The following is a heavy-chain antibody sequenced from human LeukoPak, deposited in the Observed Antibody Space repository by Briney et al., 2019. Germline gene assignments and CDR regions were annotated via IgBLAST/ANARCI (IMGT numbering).Heavy chain of an antibody. V-gene: IGHV3-7*03. CDR1: GFTFSTYW. CDR2: IKQDGSEK. Sequence: PGGSLRLSCAASGFTFSTYWMSWVRQAPGKGLEWVANIKQDGSEKYYVDSVKGRFTISRDNSKNRLYLQMNSLRAEDTAVYYCAKDPFDILTGYNWYFDLWGRGTLVTVSS. J-gene: IGHJ2*01. D-gene: IGHD3-9*01. CDR3: AKDPFDILTGYNWYFDL.